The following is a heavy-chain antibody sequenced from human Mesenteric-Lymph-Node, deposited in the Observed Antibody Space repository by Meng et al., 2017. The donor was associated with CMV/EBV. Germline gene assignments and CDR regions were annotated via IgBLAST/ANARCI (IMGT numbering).Heavy chain of an antibody. CDR1: GFTFSSYG. D-gene: IGHD3-16*01. CDR2: IRYDGSNK. Sequence: GGSLRLSCAASGFTFSSYGMHWVRQAPGKGLEWVAFIRYDGSNKYYADSVKGRFTISRDNSKNTLYLQMNSLRAEDTAVYYCGGWKFGGRGGWFDPWGQGTLVTVSS. J-gene: IGHJ5*02. CDR3: GGWKFGGRGGWFDP. V-gene: IGHV3-30*02.